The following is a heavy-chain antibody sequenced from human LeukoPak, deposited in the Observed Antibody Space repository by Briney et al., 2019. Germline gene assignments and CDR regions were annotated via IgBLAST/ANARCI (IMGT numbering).Heavy chain of an antibody. D-gene: IGHD3-3*01. CDR1: GGTFSNYA. J-gene: IGHJ5*02. CDR2: IIPIFGTA. Sequence: SVKVSCKASGGTFSNYAISWVRQAPGQGLEWMGGIIPIFGTANYARKFQGRVTITADESTSTAYMELSSLRSEDRAVYYCARAPPPRNYDFWSGSLEHNWFDPWGQGTLVTVSS. V-gene: IGHV1-69*13. CDR3: ARAPPPRNYDFWSGSLEHNWFDP.